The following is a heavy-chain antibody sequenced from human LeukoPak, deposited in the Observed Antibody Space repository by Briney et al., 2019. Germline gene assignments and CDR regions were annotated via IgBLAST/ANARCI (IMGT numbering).Heavy chain of an antibody. V-gene: IGHV4-34*01. CDR2: INHSGST. CDR1: GGSFSGYY. CDR3: ARGLPVPVTTNWFDP. J-gene: IGHJ5*02. Sequence: PSETLSLTCAVYGGSFSGYYWSWIRQPPGKGLEWIGEINHSGSTNYNPSLKSRVTISVDTSKNQSSLKLSSVTAADTAVYYCARGLPVPVTTNWFDPWGQGTLVTVSS. D-gene: IGHD4-17*01.